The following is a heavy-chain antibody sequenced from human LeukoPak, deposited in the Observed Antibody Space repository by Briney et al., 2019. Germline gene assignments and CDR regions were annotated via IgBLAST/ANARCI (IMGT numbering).Heavy chain of an antibody. CDR2: ISGSGGST. Sequence: PGGSLRLSCAASGFTFSSYGMSWVRQAPGKGLEWVSAISGSGGSTYYADSVKGRFTISRDNSKNTLYLQMNSLRAEDTAVYYCARDLPFRDAMAFDYWGQGTLVTVSS. D-gene: IGHD5-24*01. CDR3: ARDLPFRDAMAFDY. J-gene: IGHJ4*02. V-gene: IGHV3-23*01. CDR1: GFTFSSYG.